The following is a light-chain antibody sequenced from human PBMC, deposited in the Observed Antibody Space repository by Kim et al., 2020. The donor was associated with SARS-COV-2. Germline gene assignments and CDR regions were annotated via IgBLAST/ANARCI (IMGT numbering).Light chain of an antibody. CDR2: GAS. Sequence: VSPGERAPLSCRARQSVSSNLAWYQQKPGQAPRLLIYGASTRATGIPARFSGSGSGTEFTLTISSLQSEDFAVYYCQQYNKWPITFGQGTRLEIK. CDR1: QSVSSN. J-gene: IGKJ5*01. CDR3: QQYNKWPIT. V-gene: IGKV3-15*01.